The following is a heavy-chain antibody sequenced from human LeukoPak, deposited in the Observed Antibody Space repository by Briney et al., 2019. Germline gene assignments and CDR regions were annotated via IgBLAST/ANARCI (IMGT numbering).Heavy chain of an antibody. J-gene: IGHJ1*01. D-gene: IGHD3-22*01. CDR1: GFTFDDYA. V-gene: IGHV3-43*02. CDR2: ISGDGGST. Sequence: PGGSLRLSCAASGFTFDDYAMHWVRQAPGKGLEWASLISGDGGSTYYADSVKGRFTISRDNSKNSLYLQMNSLRTEDTALYYCAKDIDFYDSSGYPLRYFQHWGQGTLVTVSS. CDR3: AKDIDFYDSSGYPLRYFQH.